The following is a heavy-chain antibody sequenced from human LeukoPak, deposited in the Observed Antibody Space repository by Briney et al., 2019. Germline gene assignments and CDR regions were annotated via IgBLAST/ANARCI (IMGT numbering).Heavy chain of an antibody. CDR3: AMVGGY. D-gene: IGHD3-10*01. CDR2: ISYDGSNK. J-gene: IGHJ4*02. CDR1: GFTFSSYA. V-gene: IGHV3-30-3*01. Sequence: GGSLRLSCAASGFTFSSYAMHWVRQAPGKGLEWVAVISYDGSNKYYADSVKGRFTISRDNSKNTLYLQMNSLRAEDTAVYYCAMVGGYWGQGTLVTVSS.